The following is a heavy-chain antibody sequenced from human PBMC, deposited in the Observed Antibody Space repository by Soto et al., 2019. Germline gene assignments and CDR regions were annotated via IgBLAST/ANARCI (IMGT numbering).Heavy chain of an antibody. CDR3: ARDFDVNTALDYWYFDL. V-gene: IGHV4-4*07. CDR2: IYGSGRT. CDR1: GGSTTNYY. D-gene: IGHD5-18*01. Sequence: QVQLQESGPGLVKPSETLSLTCTVSGGSTTNYYWSWLRQPAGKGLEYIGRIYGSGRTNYNPSLKTRVTMSVSLNQMSLRLTSVTAADTAVYYCARDFDVNTALDYWYFDLWGRGALVTVSS. J-gene: IGHJ2*01.